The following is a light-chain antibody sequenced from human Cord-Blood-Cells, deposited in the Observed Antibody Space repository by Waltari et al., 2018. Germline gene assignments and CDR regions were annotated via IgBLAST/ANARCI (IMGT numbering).Light chain of an antibody. CDR1: QSISSW. J-gene: IGKJ4*01. CDR2: KAS. Sequence: DIQMTQSPSTLSASVGDRVNITCRASQSISSWLAWYQQKPGKAPKLLIYKASSLESGVPSRFSGSGSGTEFTLTISSLQPDDFATYYCQQYNSYSLLTFGGGTKVEIK. V-gene: IGKV1-5*03. CDR3: QQYNSYSLLT.